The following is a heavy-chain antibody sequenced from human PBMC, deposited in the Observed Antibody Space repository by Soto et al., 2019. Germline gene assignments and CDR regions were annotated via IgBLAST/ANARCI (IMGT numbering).Heavy chain of an antibody. CDR3: ARGRLNTYYDILTGSPPDY. D-gene: IGHD3-9*01. CDR2: INSDGSST. J-gene: IGHJ4*02. CDR1: GFTFSSYW. Sequence: GGSLRLSCAASGFTFSSYWMHWVRQAPGKGLVWVSRINSDGSSTSYADSVKGRFTISRDNAKNTLYLQMNSLRAEDTAVYYCARGRLNTYYDILTGSPPDYWGQGTLVTVSS. V-gene: IGHV3-74*01.